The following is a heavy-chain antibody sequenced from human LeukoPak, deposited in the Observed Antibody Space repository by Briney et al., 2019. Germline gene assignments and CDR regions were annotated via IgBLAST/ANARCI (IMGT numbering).Heavy chain of an antibody. J-gene: IGHJ4*02. D-gene: IGHD2-21*02. Sequence: GGSLRLSCAASGFTFSSYWMHWVRQAPGKGLVWVSRINSDGRSTSYADSVKGRFTISRDNAKNTLYLQMNSLRAEDTAVYYCAREAPCGSDCSYYPDYWGQGTLVTVSS. CDR1: GFTFSSYW. CDR3: AREAPCGSDCSYYPDY. CDR2: INSDGRST. V-gene: IGHV3-74*01.